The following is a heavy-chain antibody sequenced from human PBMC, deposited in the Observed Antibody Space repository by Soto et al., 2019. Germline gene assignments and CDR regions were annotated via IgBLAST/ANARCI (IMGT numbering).Heavy chain of an antibody. V-gene: IGHV3-23*01. CDR1: GFTFSSYA. D-gene: IGHD3-22*01. CDR2: ISGSGGST. J-gene: IGHJ4*02. CDR3: ANTPPYYYDSSGYLDY. Sequence: GSLRLSGAASGFTFSSYAMSWVRQAPGKGLEWVSAISGSGGSTYYADSVKGRFTISRDNSKNTLYLQMNSLRAEDTAVYYCANTPPYYYDSSGYLDYWGQGTLVTVSS.